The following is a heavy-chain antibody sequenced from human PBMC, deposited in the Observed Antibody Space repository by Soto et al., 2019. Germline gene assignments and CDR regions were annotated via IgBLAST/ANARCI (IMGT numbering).Heavy chain of an antibody. Sequence: GGSLRLSCAASGITFIADAMSWVRQAPGKGLEWVSAISGSGGSTYYADSVKGRFTISRDNSKNTLYLQMNSLRAEDTAVYYCAKGLLLVWFDPWGQGTLVTVSS. CDR2: ISGSGGST. CDR1: GITFIADA. D-gene: IGHD2-15*01. V-gene: IGHV3-23*01. CDR3: AKGLLLVWFDP. J-gene: IGHJ5*02.